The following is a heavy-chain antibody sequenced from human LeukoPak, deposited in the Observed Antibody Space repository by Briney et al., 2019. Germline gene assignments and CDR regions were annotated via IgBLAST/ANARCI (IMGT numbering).Heavy chain of an antibody. CDR1: GFIFSSYG. V-gene: IGHV3-33*01. CDR2: IWYDGSNK. Sequence: TGGSLRLSCAASGFIFSSYGMHWVRQAPGKGLEWVAVIWYDGSNKFYADSVKGRFTISRDNSKNTLYLQMNSLRAEDTAVYYWSTLRGPRRRGWYFDLWGRGTLVTVSS. CDR3: STLRGPRRRGWYFDL. D-gene: IGHD3-16*01. J-gene: IGHJ2*01.